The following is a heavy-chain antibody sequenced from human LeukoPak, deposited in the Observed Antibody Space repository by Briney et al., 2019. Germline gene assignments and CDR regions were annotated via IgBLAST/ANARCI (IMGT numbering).Heavy chain of an antibody. CDR1: GYTFTSYC. Sequence: ASVKVSCKASGYTFTSYCMHWVRQAPGQGLEWMGIINPSGGSTSYAQKFQGRVTMTRDTSTSTVYMELSSLRSEDTAVYYCARVEADSSGYYYGIDYWGQGTLVTVSS. J-gene: IGHJ4*02. V-gene: IGHV1-46*01. D-gene: IGHD3-22*01. CDR2: INPSGGST. CDR3: ARVEADSSGYYYGIDY.